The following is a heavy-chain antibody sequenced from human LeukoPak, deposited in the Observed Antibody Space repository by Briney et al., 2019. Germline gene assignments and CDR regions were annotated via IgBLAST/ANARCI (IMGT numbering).Heavy chain of an antibody. CDR2: IYYSGST. D-gene: IGHD3-22*01. CDR1: GGSISSSSYY. CDR3: ARPYYYDSSGYAFDI. J-gene: IGHJ3*02. Sequence: SETLSLTCTVSGGSISSSSYYWGWIRQPPGKVLDWIGSIYYSGSTYYNPSLKIRVTISVDTSKNQFSLKLSSVTAADTAVCYCARPYYYDSSGYAFDIWGQGTMVTVSS. V-gene: IGHV4-39*01.